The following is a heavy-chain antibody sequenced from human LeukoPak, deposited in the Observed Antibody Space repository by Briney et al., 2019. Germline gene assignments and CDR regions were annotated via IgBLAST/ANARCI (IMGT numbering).Heavy chain of an antibody. J-gene: IGHJ4*02. CDR3: ARGGDVDY. Sequence: GGSLRLSCAASGFTFSAYWMTWVRQAPGKGLEWVANIKQDGNEKYYVDSVKGRFAISRDNAKNSLSLQMNSLRAEDTAVYYCARGGDVDYWGQGTLVTVSS. V-gene: IGHV3-7*01. CDR2: IKQDGNEK. CDR1: GFTFSAYW. D-gene: IGHD3-16*01.